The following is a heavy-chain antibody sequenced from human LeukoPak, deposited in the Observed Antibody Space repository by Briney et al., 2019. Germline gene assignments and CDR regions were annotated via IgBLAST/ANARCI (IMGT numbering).Heavy chain of an antibody. V-gene: IGHV4-31*03. D-gene: IGHD3-22*01. Sequence: PSETLSLTCTVSGGSISSGGYYWSWIRQHPGKGLEWIGYIYYSGSTYYNPSLKSRVTISVDTSKNQFSLKLSSVTAADTAVYYCARGTSHYYDSSGYYYGYWGQGTLVTVSS. J-gene: IGHJ4*02. CDR2: IYYSGST. CDR1: GGSISSGGYY. CDR3: ARGTSHYYDSSGYYYGY.